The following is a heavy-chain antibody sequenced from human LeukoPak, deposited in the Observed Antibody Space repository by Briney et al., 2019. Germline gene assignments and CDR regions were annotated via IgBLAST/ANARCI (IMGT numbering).Heavy chain of an antibody. CDR1: GYTFTGYY. Sequence: ASVKVSCKASGYTFTGYYMHWVRQAPGQGLEWMGWINPNSGGTKYAQRFQDRVTMTRDTSISTAYMELSRLRSDDTAVFYCAKHPRRDDNSNNVGRYFDYWGQGTLVTVSS. CDR3: AKHPRRDDNSNNVGRYFDY. V-gene: IGHV1-2*02. D-gene: IGHD4-11*01. CDR2: INPNSGGT. J-gene: IGHJ4*02.